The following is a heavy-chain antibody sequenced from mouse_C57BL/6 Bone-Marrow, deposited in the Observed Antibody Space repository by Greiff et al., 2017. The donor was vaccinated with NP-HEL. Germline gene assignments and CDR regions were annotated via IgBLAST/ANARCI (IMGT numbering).Heavy chain of an antibody. Sequence: VQLEQSGAELAKPGASVKLSCKASGYTFTSYWMHWVKQRPGQGLEWIGFINPSSGYTKYNQKFKNKATLTADKSSSTAYMQLSSLTYEDSAGYYCARWGGGSLDCGGRGTRRTVSA. CDR2: INPSSGYT. CDR3: ARWGGGSLDC. D-gene: IGHD1-1*02. V-gene: IGHV1-7*01. CDR1: GYTFTSYW. J-gene: IGHJ2*03.